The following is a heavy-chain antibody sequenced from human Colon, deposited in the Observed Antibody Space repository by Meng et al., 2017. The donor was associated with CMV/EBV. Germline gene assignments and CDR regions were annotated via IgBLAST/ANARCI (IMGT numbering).Heavy chain of an antibody. Sequence: SGFSCSSFVIHWVRQGPGRWLECVTFISYAGTITYDADSVKGRFTVSRDNSKNSLYLKINSMTAEDTAIYYCASDQAEGGFDLWGQGTLVTVSS. D-gene: IGHD3-16*01. CDR3: ASDQAEGGFDL. CDR1: GFSCSSFV. CDR2: ISYAGTIT. V-gene: IGHV3-30*03. J-gene: IGHJ4*02.